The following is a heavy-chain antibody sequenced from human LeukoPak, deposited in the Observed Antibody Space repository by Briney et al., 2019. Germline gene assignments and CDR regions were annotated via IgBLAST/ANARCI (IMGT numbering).Heavy chain of an antibody. Sequence: GGSLRLSCAASGFTFDDYAMHWLRQAPGKGLEWVSDISWNSGSIGYADSVKGRFTISRDNAKNSLYLQMNSLRAEDMALYYCAKGINALTGMGSYFDYWGQGTLVTVSS. CDR3: AKGINALTGMGSYFDY. CDR2: ISWNSGSI. CDR1: GFTFDDYA. D-gene: IGHD5-18*01. J-gene: IGHJ4*02. V-gene: IGHV3-9*03.